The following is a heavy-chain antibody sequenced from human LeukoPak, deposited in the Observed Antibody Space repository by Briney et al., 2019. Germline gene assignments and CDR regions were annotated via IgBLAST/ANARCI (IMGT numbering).Heavy chain of an antibody. CDR1: GFTFSSYA. J-gene: IGHJ4*02. D-gene: IGHD3-10*01. V-gene: IGHV3-30*01. CDR2: ISYDGGNT. Sequence: GGSLRLSGAASGFTFSSYAMHWVRQAPGKGLEWVAVISYDGGNTYYADSVKGRFTISRDNSKNTLYLQLNSLRAEDTAVYYCARDSTYYYGSGSSGPHYFDYWGQGTLVTVSS. CDR3: ARDSTYYYGSGSSGPHYFDY.